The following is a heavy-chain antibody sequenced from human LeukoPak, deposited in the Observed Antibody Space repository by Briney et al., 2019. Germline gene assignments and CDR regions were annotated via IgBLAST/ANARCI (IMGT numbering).Heavy chain of an antibody. D-gene: IGHD3-10*01. CDR3: VKVSAYGSGSVY. CDR1: GFTFSSYA. V-gene: IGHV3-23*01. J-gene: IGHJ4*02. CDR2: ISGSGGST. Sequence: GGSLRLSCAASGFTFSSYAMSWVRQAPGRGLEWVSAISGSGGSTYYADSVKGRFTISRDNSNNTLYLQMNSLRAEDTAVYYCVKVSAYGSGSVYWGQGTLVTVSS.